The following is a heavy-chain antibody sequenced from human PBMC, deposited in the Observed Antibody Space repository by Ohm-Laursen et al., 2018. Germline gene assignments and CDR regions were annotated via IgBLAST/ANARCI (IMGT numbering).Heavy chain of an antibody. CDR1: GYTFTSYD. J-gene: IGHJ3*02. Sequence: SVKVSCKASGYTFTSYDINWVRQASGQGLEWMGWMNPKSGDTGYAHKFQGRVTMARNASISTANMEMSSLRSEDTAVYYCARGRLSGTRRALDIWGQGTMVTVSS. CDR2: MNPKSGDT. CDR3: ARGRLSGTRRALDI. D-gene: IGHD1-7*01. V-gene: IGHV1-8*01.